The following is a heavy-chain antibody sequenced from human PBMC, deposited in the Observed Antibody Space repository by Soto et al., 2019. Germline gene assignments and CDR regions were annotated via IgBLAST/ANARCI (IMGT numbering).Heavy chain of an antibody. Sequence: PSETLSLTCTVSGGSISSYYWSWIRQPPGKGLEWIGYIYYSGSTNYNPSLKSRVTISVDTSKNQFSLKLSSVTAADTAVYYCARLNYDILTGYYYYYMDVWGKGTTVTVSS. CDR2: IYYSGST. D-gene: IGHD3-9*01. CDR1: GGSISSYY. CDR3: ARLNYDILTGYYYYYMDV. V-gene: IGHV4-59*08. J-gene: IGHJ6*03.